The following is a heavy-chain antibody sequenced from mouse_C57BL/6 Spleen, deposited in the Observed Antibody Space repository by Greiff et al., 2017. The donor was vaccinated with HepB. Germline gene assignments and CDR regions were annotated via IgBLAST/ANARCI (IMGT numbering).Heavy chain of an antibody. CDR2: IYPGDGDT. CDR3: ARWDYYGSSYAFAY. CDR1: GYAFSSYW. J-gene: IGHJ3*01. V-gene: IGHV1-80*01. Sequence: QVHVKQSGAELVKPGASVKISCKASGYAFSSYWMNWVKQRPGKGLEWIGQIYPGDGDTNYNGKFKGKATLTADKSSSTAYMQLSSLTSEDSAVYFCARWDYYGSSYAFAYWGQGTLVTVSA. D-gene: IGHD1-1*01.